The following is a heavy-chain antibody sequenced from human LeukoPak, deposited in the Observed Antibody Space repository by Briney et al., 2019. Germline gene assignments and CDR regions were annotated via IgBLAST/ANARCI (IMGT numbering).Heavy chain of an antibody. Sequence: SGPTLVTPTQTLTLTCTFSGFSLSPSGVGVGWIRQSPGKALESLAIIYWDNDKRYIPSLKSRLSITKDTSKTAVVLTMTNMDPVDTATYYCAHRRYLMGPWDVGAFDMWGQGTMVTVSS. CDR3: AHRRYLMGPWDVGAFDM. CDR2: IYWDNDK. D-gene: IGHD1-26*01. CDR1: GFSLSPSGVG. J-gene: IGHJ3*02. V-gene: IGHV2-5*02.